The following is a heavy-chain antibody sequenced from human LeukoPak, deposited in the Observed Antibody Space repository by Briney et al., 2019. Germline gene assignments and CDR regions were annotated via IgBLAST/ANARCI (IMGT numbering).Heavy chain of an antibody. CDR2: ISESGSAK. J-gene: IGHJ3*02. CDR1: GFSFSDYS. V-gene: IGHV3-48*04. CDR3: AREAAPVAAAQPDAVDI. D-gene: IGHD2-15*01. Sequence: GGSLRLSCAASGFSFSDYSMNWVRQAPGKGLEWVSYISESGSAKYYSDSVKGRFTISRDNAKNSLYLQMNSLRPEDTAVYYCAREAAPVAAAQPDAVDIWGQGTMVTVSS.